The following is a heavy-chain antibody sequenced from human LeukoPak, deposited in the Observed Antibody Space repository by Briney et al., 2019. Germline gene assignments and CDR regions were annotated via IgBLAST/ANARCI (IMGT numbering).Heavy chain of an antibody. CDR2: ISSSGSTI. Sequence: PGGSLRLSCAASGFTFSSYCMDWVRQAPGKGLEWISDISSSGSTINYADSVKGRFTISRDNAKNSLNLQMNSLRAEDTALYYCAKAGPGFGFDYWGQGTLVTVSS. CDR1: GFTFSSYC. D-gene: IGHD3-10*01. J-gene: IGHJ4*02. V-gene: IGHV3-48*03. CDR3: AKAGPGFGFDY.